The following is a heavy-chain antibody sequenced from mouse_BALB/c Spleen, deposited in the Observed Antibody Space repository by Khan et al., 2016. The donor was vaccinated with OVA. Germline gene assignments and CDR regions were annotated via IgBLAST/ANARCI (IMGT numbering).Heavy chain of an antibody. V-gene: IGHV3-2*02. Sequence: DVKLQESGPGLVKPSQSLSLTCTVTGYSITSDYAWNWIRQFPGNKLEWMGFISYSGNTKYNPSLKSRFSITRDTSKNQFFLQLNSVTTEDTATYYCARVYGGDFDYWGQGTSITVSS. CDR2: ISYSGNT. CDR3: ARVYGGDFDY. CDR1: GYSITSDYA. D-gene: IGHD1-1*01. J-gene: IGHJ2*02.